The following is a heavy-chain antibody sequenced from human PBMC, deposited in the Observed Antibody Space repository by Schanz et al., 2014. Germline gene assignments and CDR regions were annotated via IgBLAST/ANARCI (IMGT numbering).Heavy chain of an antibody. CDR1: GFTFSTHA. J-gene: IGHJ3*02. CDR3: AKGRFGELSAFDI. D-gene: IGHD3-10*01. Sequence: EVQLLESGGGLVQPGGSLRLSCAASGFTFSTHAMSWVRQAPGKGLEWVSAISASGGTTYYADSVKGRFTISRDNSKNTLYLQMKSLRAEDTAVYYCAKGRFGELSAFDIWGQGTMVTVSS. CDR2: ISASGGTT. V-gene: IGHV3-23*01.